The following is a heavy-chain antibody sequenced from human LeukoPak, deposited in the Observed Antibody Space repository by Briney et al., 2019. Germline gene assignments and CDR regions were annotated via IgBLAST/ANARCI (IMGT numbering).Heavy chain of an antibody. CDR1: GGSISSGSYY. J-gene: IGHJ4*02. Sequence: SETLPLTCTVSGGSISSGSYYWGWVRQPPGKGLEWIGSNSYSGTTYYNLSLKSRVTLSVDTSKNQFSLKLSSVTAADTALYYCARHLRGGSIWFDYWGQGTLVTVSS. D-gene: IGHD6-13*01. CDR2: NSYSGTT. V-gene: IGHV4-39*01. CDR3: ARHLRGGSIWFDY.